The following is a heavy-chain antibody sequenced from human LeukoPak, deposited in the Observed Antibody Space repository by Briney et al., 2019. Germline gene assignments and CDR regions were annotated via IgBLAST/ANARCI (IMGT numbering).Heavy chain of an antibody. V-gene: IGHV3-15*01. CDR2: IKSKTDGGTT. D-gene: IGHD3-10*01. Sequence: GGSLRLSCAASGFTFSNAWMSWVRQAPGKGLEWVGRIKSKTDGGTTDYAAPVKGRFTISRDDSKNTLYLQMNSLKTEDTAVYYCTTETYYYGSGSYYNVFNWDQGTLVTVSS. CDR3: TTETYYYGSGSYYNVFN. J-gene: IGHJ4*02. CDR1: GFTFSNAW.